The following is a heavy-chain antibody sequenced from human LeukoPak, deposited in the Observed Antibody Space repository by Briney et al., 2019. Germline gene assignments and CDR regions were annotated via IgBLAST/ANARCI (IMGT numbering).Heavy chain of an antibody. J-gene: IGHJ6*02. CDR2: TYYRSKWYN. V-gene: IGHV6-1*01. Sequence: TSQTLSLTCAISGDSVSSNSAAWNWIRQSPSRGLEWLGRTYYRSKWYNDYAVSVKSRITINPDTSKNQFSLKLSSVTAADTAVYYCARFRGHRKSITIFGVVPAYGMDVWGQGTTVTVSS. CDR1: GDSVSSNSAA. D-gene: IGHD3-3*01. CDR3: ARFRGHRKSITIFGVVPAYGMDV.